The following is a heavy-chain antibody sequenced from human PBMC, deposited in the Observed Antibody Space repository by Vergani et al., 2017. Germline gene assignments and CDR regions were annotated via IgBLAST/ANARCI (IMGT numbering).Heavy chain of an antibody. CDR3: AGDRHSWYPGWFDP. CDR1: GYTFTSYG. J-gene: IGHJ5*02. CDR2: ISAYNGNT. D-gene: IGHD6-13*01. V-gene: IGHV1-18*01. Sequence: QVQLVQSGAEVKTPGASAKVSCKASGYTFTSYGISWVRQAPGQGLEWMGWISAYNGNTNYAQKLLGRVTMTTDTSTSTAYMELRSLRSDDTAVYYGAGDRHSWYPGWFDPWGQGTLVTGSS.